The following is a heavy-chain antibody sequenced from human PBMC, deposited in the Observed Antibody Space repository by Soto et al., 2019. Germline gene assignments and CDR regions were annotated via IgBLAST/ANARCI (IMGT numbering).Heavy chain of an antibody. CDR1: VFTFGDYV. D-gene: IGHD2-15*01. V-gene: IGHV3-49*04. J-gene: IGHJ4*02. CDR3: TMWPGAAPSNFEY. CDR2: IRGGGTT. Sequence: QTVGSLRLSCTTSVFTFGDYVMTCVRHSPGKWLEFIGAIRGGGTTEYAASVRGRFTISRDDSKSIAYLQMNSLKTDDTAVFYCTMWPGAAPSNFEYLGQGTLVIVS.